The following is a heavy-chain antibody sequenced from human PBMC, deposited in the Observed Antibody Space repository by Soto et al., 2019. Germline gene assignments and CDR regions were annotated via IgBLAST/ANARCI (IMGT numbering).Heavy chain of an antibody. CDR1: GGSVSSYY. CDR3: ARGGPSRKWLDP. V-gene: IGHV4-59*02. Sequence: QVQLQESGPGLMKPSETLSLTCTVSGGSVSSYYWSWVRQPPGKRPEWIAYIYNGGTTNYNPSLKSRXXIXLXXSKNQFSLKLSSVTAADTAVYFCARGGPSRKWLDPWGQGIQVTVSS. J-gene: IGHJ5*02. CDR2: IYNGGTT.